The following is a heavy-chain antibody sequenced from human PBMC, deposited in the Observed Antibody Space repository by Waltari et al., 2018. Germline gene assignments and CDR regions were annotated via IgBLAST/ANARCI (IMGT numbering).Heavy chain of an antibody. V-gene: IGHV3-7*01. CDR3: ARIAVAYDAFDI. J-gene: IGHJ3*02. D-gene: IGHD6-19*01. CDR2: IKQDGSEK. CDR1: GFPFSTYW. Sequence: EVQLVESGGGLVQPGGSLRLSCAASGFPFSTYWMTWVRQAPGKGLEWVANIKQDGSEKYYVDSVKGRFTISRDNAKNSLYLQMNSLRAEDTAVYYCARIAVAYDAFDIWGQGTMVTVSS.